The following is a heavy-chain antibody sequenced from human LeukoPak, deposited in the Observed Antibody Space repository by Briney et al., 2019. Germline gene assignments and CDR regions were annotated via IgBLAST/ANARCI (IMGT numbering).Heavy chain of an antibody. J-gene: IGHJ3*02. CDR2: IYYSGST. CDR1: GGSISSGGYY. D-gene: IGHD3-10*01. CDR3: ATSPKRVGEFNDGFDI. Sequence: PSQTLSLTCTVSGGSISSGGYYWSWIRQHPGKGLEWIGYIYYSGSTYYKPSLRSRVTISLDTSKNQFSLKLNSVTAADTAVYYCATSPKRVGEFNDGFDIWGQGTMVTVSS. V-gene: IGHV4-31*03.